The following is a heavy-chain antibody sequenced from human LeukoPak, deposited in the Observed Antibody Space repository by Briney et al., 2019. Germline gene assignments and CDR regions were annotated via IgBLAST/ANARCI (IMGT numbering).Heavy chain of an antibody. CDR3: ARGYCGGDCYGD. D-gene: IGHD2-21*02. CDR1: GFTFSSYS. CDR2: ISGSSNEI. V-gene: IGHV3-21*01. J-gene: IGHJ1*01. Sequence: PGGSLRLSCAASGFTFSSYSMNWVRQAPGKGLEYVSSISGSSNEIYYADSVKGRFTISRDNTKNSLYLQMNSLRAEDMAVYYCARGYCGGDCYGDWGRGTLVTVSS.